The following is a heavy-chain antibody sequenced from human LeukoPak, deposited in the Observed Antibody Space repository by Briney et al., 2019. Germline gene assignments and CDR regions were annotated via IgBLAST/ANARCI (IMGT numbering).Heavy chain of an antibody. CDR2: IYYSGST. Sequence: PSETLSLTCTVSGGSISSGGYYWSWIRQHPGKGLEWIGYIYYSGSTYYNPSLKSRVTISVDTSKNQFSLKLSSVTAADTVVYYCARASYSSSWYGDNWFDPWGQGTLVTVSS. V-gene: IGHV4-31*03. CDR3: ARASYSSSWYGDNWFDP. CDR1: GGSISSGGYY. J-gene: IGHJ5*02. D-gene: IGHD6-13*01.